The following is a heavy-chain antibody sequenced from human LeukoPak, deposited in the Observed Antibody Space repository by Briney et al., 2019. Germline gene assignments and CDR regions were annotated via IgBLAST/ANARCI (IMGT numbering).Heavy chain of an antibody. CDR1: GGSISSYY. Sequence: SETLSLTCTVSGGSISSYYWSRIRQPPGKGLEWIGYIDYSGSTAYNPSLNGRVAVSVDTSKNQFSLKLRSVTAADTAVYYCARVSYDILTGSWGMDVWGQGTTVTVSS. CDR3: ARVSYDILTGSWGMDV. J-gene: IGHJ6*02. CDR2: IDYSGST. D-gene: IGHD3-9*01. V-gene: IGHV4-59*12.